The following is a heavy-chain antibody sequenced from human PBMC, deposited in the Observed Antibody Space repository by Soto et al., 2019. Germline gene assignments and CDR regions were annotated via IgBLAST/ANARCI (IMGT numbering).Heavy chain of an antibody. Sequence: CKGSGYSFTSYWITWVRQMPGKGLEWMGRIDPSDSYTNCSPSFQGHVTISTDKSISTVYMELSSLRSEDTAVYYCARPVAYSYGYYYYYGMDVWGQGTTVTVSS. CDR2: IDPSDSYT. D-gene: IGHD5-18*01. CDR3: ARPVAYSYGYYYYYGMDV. J-gene: IGHJ6*02. CDR1: GYSFTSYW. V-gene: IGHV5-10-1*01.